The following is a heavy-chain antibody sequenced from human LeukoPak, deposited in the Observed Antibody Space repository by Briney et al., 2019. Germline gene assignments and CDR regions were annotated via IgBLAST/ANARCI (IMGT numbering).Heavy chain of an antibody. V-gene: IGHV4-4*07. CDR1: GGSISSYY. D-gene: IGHD3-10*01. CDR2: IYTSGST. CDR3: ARNGGYGSGSPGPDYYYYYYMDV. Sequence: SETLSLTCTVSGGSISSYYWSWIRQPAGKGLEWIGRIYTSGSTNYNPSLKSRVTMSVDTSKNQFSLKLSSVTAADTAVYYCARNGGYGSGSPGPDYYYYYYMDVWGKGTTVTISS. J-gene: IGHJ6*03.